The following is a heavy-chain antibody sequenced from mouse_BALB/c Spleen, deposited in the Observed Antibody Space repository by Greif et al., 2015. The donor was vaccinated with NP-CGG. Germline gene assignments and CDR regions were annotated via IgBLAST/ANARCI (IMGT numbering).Heavy chain of an antibody. CDR3: ASAYGNCGWSAY. V-gene: IGHV1-82*01. D-gene: IGHD2-10*02. CDR2: IYPGDGDT. J-gene: IGHJ3*01. CDR1: GYAFSSSW. Sequence: VQLQQSGPELVKPGASVKISCKASGYAFSSSWMNWVKQRPGQGLEWIGRIYPGDGDTNYNGKFKGKATLTADKSSSSAYMQLSSLTSVDAAVYFCASAYGNCGWSAYWGQGTLVTVSA.